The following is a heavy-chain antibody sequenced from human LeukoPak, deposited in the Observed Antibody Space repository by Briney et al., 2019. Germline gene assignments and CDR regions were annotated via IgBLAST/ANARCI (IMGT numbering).Heavy chain of an antibody. V-gene: IGHV3-9*01. CDR3: AKDKQWELQNGGFDY. Sequence: GGSLRLSCAASGFTFDDYAMHWVRQAPGKGQEWVSGISWNSGSIGYADSVKGRFTISRDNAKNSLYLQMNSLRAEDTALYYCAKDKQWELQNGGFDYWGQGTLVTVSS. D-gene: IGHD1-26*01. CDR1: GFTFDDYA. CDR2: ISWNSGSI. J-gene: IGHJ4*02.